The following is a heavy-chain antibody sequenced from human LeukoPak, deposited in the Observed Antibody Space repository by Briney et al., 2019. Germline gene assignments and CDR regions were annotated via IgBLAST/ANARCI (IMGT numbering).Heavy chain of an antibody. V-gene: IGHV3-30*18. CDR1: GFTFSSYA. Sequence: PGRSLRLSCAASGFTFSSYAMHWVRQAPGKGLEWVAVTSKDGNNKYYADSVKGRFTISRDNYKDTLYLQMNSLRVEDTALYYCAKDAYYSSGTYADYWGQGTLVTVSS. D-gene: IGHD3-10*01. J-gene: IGHJ4*02. CDR2: TSKDGNNK. CDR3: AKDAYYSSGTYADY.